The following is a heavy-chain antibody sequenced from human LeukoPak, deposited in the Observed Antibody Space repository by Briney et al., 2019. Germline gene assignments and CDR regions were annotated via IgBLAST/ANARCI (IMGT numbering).Heavy chain of an antibody. CDR1: GFTFSSND. CDR3: ARAGSGWYSMDV. V-gene: IGHV3-64*01. Sequence: AESLRLSCAPSGFTFSSNDMHWVRQAPEEGLEYVSDMSSNGGITYHANSVKGRFTISTYTSKISLDLRIGRSRAEDMAVYYCARAGSGWYSMDVWGQGTTVTVSS. J-gene: IGHJ6*02. CDR2: MSSNGGIT. D-gene: IGHD6-19*01.